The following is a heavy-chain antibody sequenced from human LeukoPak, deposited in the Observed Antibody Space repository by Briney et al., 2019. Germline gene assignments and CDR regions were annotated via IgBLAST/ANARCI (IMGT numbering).Heavy chain of an antibody. J-gene: IGHJ4*02. CDR2: ILVGSGNT. CDR1: GFTFTSTA. Sequence: GASVKVSCKASGFTFTSTAVQWVRQARGQRLEWIGRILVGSGNTNYAQMFQERVTLTWDVSTSTAYMVLSSLRSEDTAIYYCASDPPYTSSSAWWGQGTLVTVSS. D-gene: IGHD2-2*01. V-gene: IGHV1-58*01. CDR3: ASDPPYTSSSAW.